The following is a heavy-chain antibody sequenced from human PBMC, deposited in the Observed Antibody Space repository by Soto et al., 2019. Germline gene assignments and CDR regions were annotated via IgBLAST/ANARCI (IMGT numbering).Heavy chain of an antibody. CDR1: GYTFTSYG. Sequence: VASVKVSCKASGYTFTSYGISWVRQAPGQGLEWMGWISAYNGNTNYAQKLQGRVTMTTDTSTSTAYMELRSLRSDDTAVYYCASVPVAVAGTGDYYYYGMDVWGQGTTVTVSS. CDR3: ASVPVAVAGTGDYYYYGMDV. J-gene: IGHJ6*02. CDR2: ISAYNGNT. V-gene: IGHV1-18*04. D-gene: IGHD6-19*01.